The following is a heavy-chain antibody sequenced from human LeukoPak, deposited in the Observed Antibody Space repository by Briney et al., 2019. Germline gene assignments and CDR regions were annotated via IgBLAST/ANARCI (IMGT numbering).Heavy chain of an antibody. J-gene: IGHJ6*02. CDR3: ARAAGYYGSGSYYDGMDV. CDR1: GYTLTELS. Sequence: ASVKVSCKVSGYTLTELSMHWVRQAPGKGLEWMGGFDPEDGETIYAQKFQGRVTMTRDTSTSTVYMELSSLRSEDTAVYYCARAAGYYGSGSYYDGMDVWGQGTTVTVSS. D-gene: IGHD3-10*01. V-gene: IGHV1-24*01. CDR2: FDPEDGET.